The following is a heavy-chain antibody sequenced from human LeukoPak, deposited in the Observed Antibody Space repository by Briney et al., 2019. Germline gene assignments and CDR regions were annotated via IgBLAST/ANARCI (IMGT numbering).Heavy chain of an antibody. CDR2: ISWDGGST. Sequence: GGSLRLSCAASGFTFDDYTMHWVRQAPGKGLEWVSLISWDGGSTYYADSVKGRFTISRDNSKNSLYLQMYSLRTEDTALYYCAKVLSPGYSDDYWGQGTLVTVSS. CDR3: AKVLSPGYSDDY. CDR1: GFTFDDYT. D-gene: IGHD6-13*01. J-gene: IGHJ4*02. V-gene: IGHV3-43*01.